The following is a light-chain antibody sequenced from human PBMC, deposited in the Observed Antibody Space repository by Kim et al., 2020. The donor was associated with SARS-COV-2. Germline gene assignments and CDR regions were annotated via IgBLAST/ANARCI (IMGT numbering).Light chain of an antibody. CDR3: QAWDTNAYL. Sequence: SYELTQPPSVSVSPGQTASITCFGDTLGDKYASWYQQRPGQSPVMVIYEDTRRPSGIPERFSGSRSGTTATLTISGTQAMDEADYYCQAWDTNAYLFGIGTKVTVL. J-gene: IGLJ1*01. CDR1: TLGDKY. V-gene: IGLV3-1*01. CDR2: EDT.